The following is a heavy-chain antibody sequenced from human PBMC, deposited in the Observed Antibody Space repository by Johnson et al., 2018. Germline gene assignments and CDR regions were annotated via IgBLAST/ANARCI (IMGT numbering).Heavy chain of an antibody. CDR3: AIPSYYRVEGAFDI. J-gene: IGHJ3*02. CDR2: IIPIFGTA. Sequence: QVQLVQSGAEVKKPGSSVKVSCKASGGTFSSYALSWVRQAPGQGLEWMGGIIPIFGTANYAQKFQGSVTITADESTSTAHMELSSLRSEDTAVYYWAIPSYYRVEGAFDIWGQGTMVTVSS. CDR1: GGTFSSYA. D-gene: IGHD1-14*01. V-gene: IGHV1-69*01.